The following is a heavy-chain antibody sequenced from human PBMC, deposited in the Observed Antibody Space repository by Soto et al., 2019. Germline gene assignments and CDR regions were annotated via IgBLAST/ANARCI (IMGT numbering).Heavy chain of an antibody. CDR1: GFTFRSSP. D-gene: IGHD1-26*01. CDR2: ISGGDDSK. V-gene: IGHV3-23*01. J-gene: IGHJ5*02. Sequence: PGGSLRLSCAVSGFTFRSSPMSWARRAPGKGLEWVSGISGGDDSKYYAESVRGRFTITRDNAKNTLLLQMNSLRAEDTAVYYCARDISGSYFSPTVWFDPWGQGTLVTVSS. CDR3: ARDISGSYFSPTVWFDP.